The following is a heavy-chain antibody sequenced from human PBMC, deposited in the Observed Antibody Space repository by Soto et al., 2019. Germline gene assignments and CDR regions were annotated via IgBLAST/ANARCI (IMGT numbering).Heavy chain of an antibody. Sequence: EVQLLESGGGLVRPGGSLRLSCAASGFTFNNYAMSWVRQAPGKGLEWVSAISGGGGNTYYADSVKGRFTISRDNSKSSLFRKMNGRRAEDRALYYWAKGAPGGSYYVCSYWGQGTLVTVSS. D-gene: IGHD1-26*01. J-gene: IGHJ4*02. CDR2: ISGGGGNT. CDR3: AKGAPGGSYYVCSY. CDR1: GFTFNNYA. V-gene: IGHV3-23*01.